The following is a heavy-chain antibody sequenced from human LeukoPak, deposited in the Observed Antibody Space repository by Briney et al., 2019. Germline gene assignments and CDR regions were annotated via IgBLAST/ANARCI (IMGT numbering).Heavy chain of an antibody. CDR1: GYTFTGYY. V-gene: IGHV1-2*02. CDR3: ARDLPTHNYDILTGYDHGDY. CDR2: INPNSGGT. J-gene: IGHJ4*02. Sequence: ASVKVSCKASGYTFTGYYMHWVRQAPGQGLEWMGWINPNSGGTNYAQKFQGRVTMTRDTSISTAYMELSRLRSDDTAMYYCARDLPTHNYDILTGYDHGDYWGQGTLVTVSS. D-gene: IGHD3-9*01.